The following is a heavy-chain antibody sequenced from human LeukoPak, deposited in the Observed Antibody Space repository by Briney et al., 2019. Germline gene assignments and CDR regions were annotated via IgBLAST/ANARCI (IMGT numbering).Heavy chain of an antibody. V-gene: IGHV3-74*03. Sequence: GGSLRLSCAASGFTFSNAWMSWVRQAPGKGLVWVSRVNFDGSSTKYADSVKGRFTISRDNAKNTLYLQMNSLRAEDTAVYYCARAGPPHYYFDYWGQGTLVTVSS. J-gene: IGHJ4*02. CDR2: VNFDGSST. CDR1: GFTFSNAW. CDR3: ARAGPPHYYFDY.